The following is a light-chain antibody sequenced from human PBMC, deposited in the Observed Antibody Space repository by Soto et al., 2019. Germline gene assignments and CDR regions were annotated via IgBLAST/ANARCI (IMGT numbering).Light chain of an antibody. CDR2: EVY. CDR3: SAYAGSSTWV. Sequence: QSARTQPPSASGSPGQSVTDSCTGTSSDVGGYNYVSWYQQYPGKAPKLMIYEVYKRHSGVPDRFSGSKSGNTASLTVSGLQPEDEADYYCSAYAGSSTWVFGGETKLTVL. J-gene: IGLJ2*01. CDR1: SSDVGGYNY. V-gene: IGLV2-8*01.